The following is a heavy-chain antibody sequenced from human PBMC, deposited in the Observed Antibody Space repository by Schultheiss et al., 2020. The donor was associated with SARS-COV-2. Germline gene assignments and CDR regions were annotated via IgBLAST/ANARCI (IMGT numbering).Heavy chain of an antibody. CDR1: GFTFSSYA. Sequence: GGSLRLSCAASGFTFSSYAMSWVRQAPGKGLEWVSAISGSGGSTYYADSVKGRFTISRDNSKNTLYLQMNSLRAEDTAVYYCAKSERAGSLYYYYYYGMDVWGQGTTVTVSS. CDR3: AKSERAGSLYYYYYYGMDV. J-gene: IGHJ6*02. V-gene: IGHV3-23*01. D-gene: IGHD3-10*01. CDR2: ISGSGGST.